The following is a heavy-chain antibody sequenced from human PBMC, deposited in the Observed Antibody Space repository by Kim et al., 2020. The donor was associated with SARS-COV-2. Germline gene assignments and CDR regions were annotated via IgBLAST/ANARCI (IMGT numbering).Heavy chain of an antibody. V-gene: IGHV4-30-4*01. D-gene: IGHD6-13*01. CDR3: ARCIFIVAAPENWFDP. CDR1: GGSISSGDYY. J-gene: IGHJ5*02. CDR2: IYYSGST. Sequence: SETLSLTCTVSGGSISSGDYYWSWIRQPPGKGLEWIGYIYYSGSTYYNPSLKSRVTISVDTSKNQFSLKLSSVTAADTAVYYCARCIFIVAAPENWFDPWGQGTLVTVSS.